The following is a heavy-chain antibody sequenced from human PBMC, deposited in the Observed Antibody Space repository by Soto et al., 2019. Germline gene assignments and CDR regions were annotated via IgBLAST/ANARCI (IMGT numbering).Heavy chain of an antibody. D-gene: IGHD4-4*01. V-gene: IGHV4-31*02. Sequence: SETLSLTCTVSGGSISSGGYYWSWIRQHPGKGLERIGYIYYSGSTYYNPSLKSRVTISADTSKNQFSLKLSSVTAADTAVYYCARSRDDDYSNYYFDYWGQGTLVTVSS. J-gene: IGHJ4*02. CDR1: GGSISSGGYY. CDR3: ARSRDDDYSNYYFDY. CDR2: IYYSGST.